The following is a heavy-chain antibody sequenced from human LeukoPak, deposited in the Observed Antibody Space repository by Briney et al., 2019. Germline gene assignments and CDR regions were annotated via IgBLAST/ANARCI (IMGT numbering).Heavy chain of an antibody. V-gene: IGHV3-53*01. J-gene: IGHJ4*02. CDR3: ARGIAAAGTALYN. CDR2: TYSGGST. CDR1: GFTVSSNY. Sequence: PGGSLRLSCAVSGFTVSSNYMSWVRQAPGKGLEWVSVTYSGGSTYYADSVKGRFTISRDNSKNTLFLQINSLRAEDTAVYYCARGIAAAGTALYNWGQGTLLTVSS. D-gene: IGHD6-13*01.